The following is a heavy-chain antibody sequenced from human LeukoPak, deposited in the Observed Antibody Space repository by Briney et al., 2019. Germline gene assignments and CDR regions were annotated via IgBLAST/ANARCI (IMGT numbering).Heavy chain of an antibody. J-gene: IGHJ6*02. V-gene: IGHV3-21*01. CDR2: VSTGSSYI. CDR3: AREACSGGRCYLFYGMDA. CDR1: GLTFNSYT. Sequence: GGSLRLSCAASGLTFNSYTMNWVRQAPGKGLEWVSSVSTGSSYIYYADSMRGRFTISRDNAKNSLYLQMYSLRAEDTAVYYCAREACSGGRCYLFYGMDAWGQGTTVTVSS. D-gene: IGHD2-15*01.